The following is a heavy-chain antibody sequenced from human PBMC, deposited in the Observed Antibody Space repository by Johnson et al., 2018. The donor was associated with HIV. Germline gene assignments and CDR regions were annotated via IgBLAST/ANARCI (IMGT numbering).Heavy chain of an antibody. CDR2: ISYDGGNK. Sequence: QVQLVESGGGVVQPGRSLRLSCAASGLTFSSYAMHWVRQAPGKGLEWVAVISYDGGNKYCADSVKGRFIISRDNARNTLYLQINSLRAEDTAVYYCTRVGRGLGTEDAFDIWGQGTMVTVSS. V-gene: IGHV3-30*04. J-gene: IGHJ3*02. CDR1: GLTFSSYA. CDR3: TRVGRGLGTEDAFDI. D-gene: IGHD1-14*01.